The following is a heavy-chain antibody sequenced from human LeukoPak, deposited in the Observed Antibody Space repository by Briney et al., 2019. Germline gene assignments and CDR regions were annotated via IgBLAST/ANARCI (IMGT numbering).Heavy chain of an antibody. CDR1: GGSFSGYY. CDR3: ARQYGSGFLEWLFDY. J-gene: IGHJ4*02. V-gene: IGHV4-34*01. CDR2: INHSGST. Sequence: ASETLSLTCAVYGGSFSGYYWSWIRQPPGKGLEWIGEINHSGSTNYNPSLKSRVTISVDTSKNQFSLKLSSVTAADTAVYYCARQYGSGFLEWLFDYWGQGTLVTVSS. D-gene: IGHD3-3*01.